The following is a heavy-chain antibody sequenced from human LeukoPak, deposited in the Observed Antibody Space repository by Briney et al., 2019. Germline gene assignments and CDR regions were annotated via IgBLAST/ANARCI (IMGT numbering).Heavy chain of an antibody. CDR3: ARARLLQYYYYYGMDV. D-gene: IGHD3-22*01. CDR1: GGSFSGYH. CDR2: INHSGST. Sequence: SETLSLTCAVYGGSFSGYHWSWIRQPPGKGLEWIGEINHSGSTDYNPSLKSRVTISVDTSKSQFSLKLSSVTAADTAVYYCARARLLQYYYYYGMDVWGQGTTVTVSS. V-gene: IGHV4-34*01. J-gene: IGHJ6*02.